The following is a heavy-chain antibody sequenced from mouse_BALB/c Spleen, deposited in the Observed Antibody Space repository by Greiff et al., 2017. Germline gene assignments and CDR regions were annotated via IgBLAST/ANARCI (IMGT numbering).Heavy chain of an antibody. J-gene: IGHJ4*01. Sequence: EVKVVESGGGLVQPGGSLRLSCATSGFTFTDYYMSWVRQPPGKALEWLGFIRNKANGYTTEYSASVKGRFTISRDNSQSILYLQMNTLRAEDSATYYCARDPITTVVAADYYAMDYWGQGTSVTVSS. V-gene: IGHV7-3*02. CDR1: GFTFTDYY. D-gene: IGHD1-1*01. CDR2: IRNKANGYTT. CDR3: ARDPITTVVAADYYAMDY.